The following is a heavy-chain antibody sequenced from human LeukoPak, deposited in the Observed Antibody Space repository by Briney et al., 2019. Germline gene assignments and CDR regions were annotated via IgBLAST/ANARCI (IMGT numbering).Heavy chain of an antibody. CDR2: ISYDGSNK. CDR3: ARDSFWDYGDYVAFDY. V-gene: IGHV3-30*04. D-gene: IGHD4-17*01. Sequence: GGSLRLSCAASGFTFSSYAMHWVRQAPGKGLEWVAVISYDGSNKYYADSVKGRFTISRDNSKNTLYLQMNSLRAEDTAVYYCARDSFWDYGDYVAFDYWGQGTLVTVSS. J-gene: IGHJ4*02. CDR1: GFTFSSYA.